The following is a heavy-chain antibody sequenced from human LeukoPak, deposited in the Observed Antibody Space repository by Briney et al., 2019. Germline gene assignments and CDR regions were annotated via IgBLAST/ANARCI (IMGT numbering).Heavy chain of an antibody. Sequence: PSETLSLTCTVSGGSISSGSYYWSWIRQPAGKGLEWIGRIYTSGSTNYNPSLKSRVTISVDTSKNQFSLKLSSVTAADTAVYYCARVRGWDKNYFDYWGQGTLVTVFS. J-gene: IGHJ4*02. CDR1: GGSISSGSYY. D-gene: IGHD1-26*01. CDR3: ARVRGWDKNYFDY. V-gene: IGHV4-61*02. CDR2: IYTSGST.